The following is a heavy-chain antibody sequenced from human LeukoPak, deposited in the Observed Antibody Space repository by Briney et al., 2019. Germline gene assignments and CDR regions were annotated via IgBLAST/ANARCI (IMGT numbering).Heavy chain of an antibody. CDR1: EFTFSRYA. J-gene: IGHJ4*02. D-gene: IGHD5-12*01. CDR2: ISGTGGST. V-gene: IGHV3-23*01. CDR3: ARILSGYSGPRDFDY. Sequence: GGSLRLSCAASEFTFSRYAMSWVRQAPGKGLEWVSTISGTGGSTYYADSVKGRFTISRDNAKNSLYLQMNSLRAEDTAVYYCARILSGYSGPRDFDYWGQGTLVTVSS.